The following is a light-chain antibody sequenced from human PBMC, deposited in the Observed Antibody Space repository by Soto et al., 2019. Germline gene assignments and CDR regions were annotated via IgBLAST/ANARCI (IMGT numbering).Light chain of an antibody. CDR3: QNYTSLSRRFGRA. V-gene: IGKV1-27*01. CDR2: AAS. Sequence: DVQLTQSPSSLSASVGDRISITCRASQGINSYVAWYQQKPGRSPTILIYAASTLESGVPSRFSGSGSDTDCTLTISGLQPEDAGIYYCQNYTSLSRRFGRAFGHGTTVEIK. J-gene: IGKJ1*01. CDR1: QGINSY.